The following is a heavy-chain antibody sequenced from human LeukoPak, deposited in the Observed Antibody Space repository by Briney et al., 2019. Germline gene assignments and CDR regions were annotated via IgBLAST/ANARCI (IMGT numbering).Heavy chain of an antibody. V-gene: IGHV3-13*01. D-gene: IGHD5-12*01. J-gene: IGHJ6*02. CDR3: ARERRGLGMDV. CDR1: GFTFSSYD. Sequence: GGSLRLSCAASGFTFSSYDMHWVRQATGKGLEWVSAIGTAGDTYYPGSVKGRFTISRENAKNSLYLQMNSLRAGDTAVYYCARERRGLGMDVWGQGTTVTVSS. CDR2: IGTAGDT.